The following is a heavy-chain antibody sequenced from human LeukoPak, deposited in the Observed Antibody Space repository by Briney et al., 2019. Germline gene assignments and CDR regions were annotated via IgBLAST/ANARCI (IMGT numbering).Heavy chain of an antibody. CDR3: ARDPIYGYYFDY. Sequence: PGGSLRLSCAASGFTFSSYAMHWVRQAPGKGLEWVAVISYDGSNKYYADSVKGRFTISRDNSKNTLYLQTNSLRAEDTAVYYCARDPIYGYYFDYWGQGTLVTVSS. J-gene: IGHJ4*02. CDR2: ISYDGSNK. CDR1: GFTFSSYA. D-gene: IGHD4-17*01. V-gene: IGHV3-30*04.